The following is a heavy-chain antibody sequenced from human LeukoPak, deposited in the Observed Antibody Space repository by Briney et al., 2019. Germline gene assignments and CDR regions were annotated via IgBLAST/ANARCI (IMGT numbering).Heavy chain of an antibody. V-gene: IGHV1-69*05. Sequence: GASVKVSCKASGGTFSSYAISWVRQAPGQGLEWMGGIIPIFGTANYAQKFQGRVTITTDESTSKAYMEMSRLRSEDTDVYYCGRLRGNSPFHWFHPWGQGTLVTVSS. CDR3: GRLRGNSPFHWFHP. CDR2: IIPIFGTA. D-gene: IGHD4-23*01. J-gene: IGHJ5*02. CDR1: GGTFSSYA.